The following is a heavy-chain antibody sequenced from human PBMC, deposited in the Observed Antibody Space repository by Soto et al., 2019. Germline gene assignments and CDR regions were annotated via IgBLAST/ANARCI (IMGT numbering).Heavy chain of an antibody. Sequence: QVQLVQSGAEVKKPGASVKVSCKASGYTFTSYYMHWVRQAPGQGLEWMGIINPSGGSTSYAQKCQGRVTMTRDTSTSTVYMELSSLRSEDTAVYYWASTPSPSGWSNYWGQGTLVTVSS. CDR1: GYTFTSYY. D-gene: IGHD6-19*01. CDR2: INPSGGST. V-gene: IGHV1-46*01. CDR3: ASTPSPSGWSNY. J-gene: IGHJ4*02.